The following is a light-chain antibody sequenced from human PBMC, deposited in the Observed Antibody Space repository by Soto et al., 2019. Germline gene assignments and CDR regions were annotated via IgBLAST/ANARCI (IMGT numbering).Light chain of an antibody. J-gene: IGKJ2*01. CDR3: QQTYSIPQT. Sequence: DTQMTQPPSSLSASAGDRVTITCRASQNIARYLYWFQQKPGKAPTLLIYVASNLPSGVPSRFSGSGSGTKFTLTIDNLQPEDVASYDCQQTYSIPQTFGQCTKLEIK. V-gene: IGKV1-39*01. CDR1: QNIARY. CDR2: VAS.